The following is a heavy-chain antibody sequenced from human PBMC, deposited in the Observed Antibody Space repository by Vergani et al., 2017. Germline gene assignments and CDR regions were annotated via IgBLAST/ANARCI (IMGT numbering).Heavy chain of an antibody. D-gene: IGHD6-13*01. Sequence: EVQLVESGGGLVQPGRSLRLSCAASGFIFDDYDDYAMHWVRQAPGKGLEWVSGISWNSGNIGYADSVKGRFTISRDNAKNSLYLQMNSLRAEDTALYYCTKDMKEHYTSSWTSGYYGMDVWGQGTTVTVSS. CDR1: GFIFDDYDDYA. J-gene: IGHJ6*02. CDR3: TKDMKEHYTSSWTSGYYGMDV. CDR2: ISWNSGNI. V-gene: IGHV3-9*01.